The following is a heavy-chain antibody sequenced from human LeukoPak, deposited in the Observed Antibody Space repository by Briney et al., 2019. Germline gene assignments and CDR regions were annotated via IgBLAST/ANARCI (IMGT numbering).Heavy chain of an antibody. CDR1: GFAFSSYS. V-gene: IGHV3-21*01. CDR2: ISSSSSYI. CDR3: ARDDAADGGY. D-gene: IGHD2-15*01. J-gene: IGHJ4*02. Sequence: PGGSLRLSCAASGFAFSSYSMNWVRQAPGKGLEWVSSISSSSSYIYYADSVKGRFTISRDNAKNSLYLQMNSLRAEDTAVYYCARDDAADGGYWGQGTLVTVSS.